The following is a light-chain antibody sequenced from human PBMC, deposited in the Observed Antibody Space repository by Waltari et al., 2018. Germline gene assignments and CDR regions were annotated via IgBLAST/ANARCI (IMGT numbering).Light chain of an antibody. Sequence: QSALTQPPSASGSPGQSVTISCTGTTSAVGGYNSVSWYQQHPGKAPKFMIYEVSKRPSGVPDRFSGSKSGNTAFLTVSRLQAEDEADYYCSSYGGSNNLVFGGGTKLTVL. CDR2: EVS. V-gene: IGLV2-8*01. CDR1: TSAVGGYNS. J-gene: IGLJ2*01. CDR3: SSYGGSNNLV.